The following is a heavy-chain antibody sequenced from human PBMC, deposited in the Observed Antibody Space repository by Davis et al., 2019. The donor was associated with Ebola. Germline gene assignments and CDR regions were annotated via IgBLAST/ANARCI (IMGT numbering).Heavy chain of an antibody. V-gene: IGHV1-3*01. CDR1: GYTFTSYT. CDR3: ARVRITGTFSY. D-gene: IGHD1-7*01. CDR2: INAGNDNT. Sequence: AASVKVSCKTSGYTFTSYTIHWVRQAPGQRLEWMGWINAGNDNTRYSQNFQGRVTITTDTSASTACMERSSLRSEDTAVYYCARVRITGTFSYWGQGTLVTVSS. J-gene: IGHJ4*02.